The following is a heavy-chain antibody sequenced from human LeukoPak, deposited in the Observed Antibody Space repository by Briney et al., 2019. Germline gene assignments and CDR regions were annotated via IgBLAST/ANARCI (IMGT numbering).Heavy chain of an antibody. V-gene: IGHV3-7*01. CDR1: GFTFSSFW. CDR2: IKQDGSEK. Sequence: GSLRLSCAASGFTFSSFWMSWVRQAQGKGLEWVANIKQDGSEKYYVDSVKGRFTISRDNAKNSLYLQMNSLRAEDTAVYYCARADCSSSTCYLRRSWFDPWGQGTLVTVSS. J-gene: IGHJ5*02. D-gene: IGHD2-2*01. CDR3: ARADCSSSTCYLRRSWFDP.